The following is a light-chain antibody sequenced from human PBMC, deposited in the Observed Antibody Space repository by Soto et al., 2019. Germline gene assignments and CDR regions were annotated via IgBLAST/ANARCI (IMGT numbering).Light chain of an antibody. V-gene: IGKV3-20*01. CDR1: QRVSSGY. Sequence: ETVMTQSPGTLSLSPGERATLSCRASQRVSSGYLAWYQQKPGQAPRLLIFGASNRATGIPDRFTGSGSGTDFTLTISRLEPEYFAVYYCQQYGITQNTFGQGTKLEIK. CDR3: QQYGITQNT. J-gene: IGKJ2*01. CDR2: GAS.